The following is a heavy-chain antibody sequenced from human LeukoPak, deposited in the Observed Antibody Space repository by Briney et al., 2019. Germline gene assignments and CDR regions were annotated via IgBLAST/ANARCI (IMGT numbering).Heavy chain of an antibody. CDR1: GYTLTELS. D-gene: IGHD2-8*01. J-gene: IGHJ5*02. Sequence: ASVKASCKVSGYTLTELSMHWVRQAPGQGLEWRGIINPSGGGTSYAQKFQGRVTMTRDTSTSTVYMELSSLTSEDTAVYYCARDTNGVSWFDPWGQGTLVTVSS. V-gene: IGHV1-46*01. CDR3: ARDTNGVSWFDP. CDR2: INPSGGGT.